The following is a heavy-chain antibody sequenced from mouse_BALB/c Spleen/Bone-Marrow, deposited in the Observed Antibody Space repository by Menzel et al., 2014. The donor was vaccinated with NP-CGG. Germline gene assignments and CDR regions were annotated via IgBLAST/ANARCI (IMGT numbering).Heavy chain of an antibody. D-gene: IGHD2-3*01. CDR2: INPDSYTI. Sequence: DVMLVESGGGLVQPGGSLKLSCAASGFDFXGFWMGWVRQAPGKGLEWIGEINPDSYTINYTPSLKDRFIISRDNAKNTLYLQMNKVRSEDTALYYCARLGYYGGFAYWGQGTLVTVSA. J-gene: IGHJ3*01. CDR1: GFDFXGFW. CDR3: ARLGYYGGFAY. V-gene: IGHV4-1*02.